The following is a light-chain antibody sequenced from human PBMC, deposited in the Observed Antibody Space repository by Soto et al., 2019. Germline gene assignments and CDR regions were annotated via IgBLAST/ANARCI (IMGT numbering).Light chain of an antibody. CDR3: QQSESTSWT. CDR1: QTINSY. CDR2: AAS. J-gene: IGKJ1*01. V-gene: IGKV1-39*01. Sequence: DLQMTQSPSSLSASVGDRVTITCRASQTINSYLNWYQQKPGKAPKLLIYAASTLQSGVPSRFNGSGSGTDFTLTISSLRPEDFATYYCQQSESTSWTFGQGTKVEVK.